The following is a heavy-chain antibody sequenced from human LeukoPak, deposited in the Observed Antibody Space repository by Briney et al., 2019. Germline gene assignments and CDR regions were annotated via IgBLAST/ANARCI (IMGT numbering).Heavy chain of an antibody. CDR1: GFTFSSYE. CDR3: AKHPRRMARLITFGGGRPYYFDY. J-gene: IGHJ4*02. D-gene: IGHD3-16*01. V-gene: IGHV3-48*03. CDR2: ISSSGSTI. Sequence: GGSLRLSCAASGFTFSSYEMNWVRQAPGKGLDWVSYISSSGSTIYYADSVKGRFTISRDNSKNTLYLHMSSLRAEDTAIYYCAKHPRRMARLITFGGGRPYYFDYWGQGTLVTVSS.